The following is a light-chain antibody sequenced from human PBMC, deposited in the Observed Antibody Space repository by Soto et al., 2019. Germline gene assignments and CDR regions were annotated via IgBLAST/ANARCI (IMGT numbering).Light chain of an antibody. CDR3: QQYNNYPLT. Sequence: DIPMTQSPSTLSASVGDRVTITCRASQSISSWLAWYQQKPGKAPKLLIYKASSIESGVTSRFSGSGSGTEFTLSISSLQPDDFANYYCQQYNNYPLTFGGGTKVEIK. V-gene: IGKV1-5*03. CDR2: KAS. CDR1: QSISSW. J-gene: IGKJ4*01.